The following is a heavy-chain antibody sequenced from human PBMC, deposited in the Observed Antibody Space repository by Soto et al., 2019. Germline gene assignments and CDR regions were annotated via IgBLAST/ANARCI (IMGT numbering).Heavy chain of an antibody. CDR1: GFTFSTYA. CDR3: VRDEGWRSAGIWYGMDV. V-gene: IGHV3-30-3*01. Sequence: QVQLVESGGGVVQPGRSLRLSCAASGFTFSTYAMHWVRQAPGKGLEWVAVISYDGSIKYFAESVKGRFTISRDNSKNALNLQGNCLRAEDTAVYYCVRDEGWRSAGIWYGMDVWGQGTTVTVSS. CDR2: ISYDGSIK. D-gene: IGHD2-15*01. J-gene: IGHJ6*02.